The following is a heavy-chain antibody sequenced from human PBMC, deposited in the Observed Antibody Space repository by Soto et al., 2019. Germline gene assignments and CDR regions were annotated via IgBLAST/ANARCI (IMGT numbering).Heavy chain of an antibody. Sequence: LRLSCAASGFTFSSYAMSWVRQAPGKGLEWVSAISGSGGSTYYADSVKGRFTISRDNSKNTLYLQMNSLRAEDTAVYYCVKGGDGYTYEFDYWGQGTLVTVSS. J-gene: IGHJ4*02. D-gene: IGHD5-18*01. CDR1: GFTFSSYA. CDR3: VKGGDGYTYEFDY. CDR2: ISGSGGST. V-gene: IGHV3-23*01.